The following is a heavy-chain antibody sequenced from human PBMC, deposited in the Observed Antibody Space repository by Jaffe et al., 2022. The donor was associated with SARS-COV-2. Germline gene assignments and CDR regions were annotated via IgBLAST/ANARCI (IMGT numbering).Heavy chain of an antibody. CDR2: IYSGGST. D-gene: IGHD6-19*01. CDR3: ARDSWAVAGTKGTVFDAFDI. Sequence: EVQLVETGGGLIQPGGSLRLSCAASGFTVSSNYMSWVRQAPGKGLEWVSVIYSGGSTYYADSVKGRFTISRDNSKNTLYLQMNSLRAEDTAVYYCARDSWAVAGTKGTVFDAFDIWGQGTMVTVSS. V-gene: IGHV3-53*02. CDR1: GFTVSSNY. J-gene: IGHJ3*02.